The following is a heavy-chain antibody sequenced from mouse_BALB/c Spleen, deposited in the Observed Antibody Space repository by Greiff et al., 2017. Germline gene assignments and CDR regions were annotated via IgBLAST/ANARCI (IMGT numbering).Heavy chain of an antibody. CDR1: GYAFSSYW. CDR2: IYPGDGDT. D-gene: IGHD2-4*01. V-gene: IGHV1-80*01. Sequence: QVHVKQSGAELVRPGSSVKISCKASGYAFSSYWMNWVKQRPGQGLEWIGQIYPGDGDTNYNGKFKGKATLTADKSSSTAYMQLSSLTSEDSAVYFCARDDYDYHFAMDYWGQGTSVTVSS. CDR3: ARDDYDYHFAMDY. J-gene: IGHJ4*01.